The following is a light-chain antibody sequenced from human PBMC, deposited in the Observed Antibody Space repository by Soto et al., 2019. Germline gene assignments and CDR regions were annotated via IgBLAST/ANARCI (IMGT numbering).Light chain of an antibody. Sequence: IVLTQSPGTLSLSAGERATLSCRASQSVSSNLAWYQQKPGQAPRLLIYRASSRATCIPDRCSGTGSGTDFTLTISRVQPEDFEVYYCQQYGTAPITFGQGTRLEIK. V-gene: IGKV3-20*01. J-gene: IGKJ5*01. CDR2: RAS. CDR3: QQYGTAPIT. CDR1: QSVSSN.